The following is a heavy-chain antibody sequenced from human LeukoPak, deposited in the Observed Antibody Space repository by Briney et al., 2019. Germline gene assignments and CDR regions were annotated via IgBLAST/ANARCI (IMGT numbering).Heavy chain of an antibody. D-gene: IGHD6-13*01. V-gene: IGHV4-59*12. Sequence: SETLSLTCTVSGDSISSYYWSWMRQPPGKGLEWIGEIYHSGSTNYNPSLKSRVTISVDKSKNQFSLKLSSVTAADTAVYYCARDAPGYSSTGGDAFDIWGQGTMVTVSS. CDR1: GDSISSYY. J-gene: IGHJ3*02. CDR3: ARDAPGYSSTGGDAFDI. CDR2: IYHSGST.